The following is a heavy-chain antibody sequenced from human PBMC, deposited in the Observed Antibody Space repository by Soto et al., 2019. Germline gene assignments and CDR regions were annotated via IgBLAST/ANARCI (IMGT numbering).Heavy chain of an antibody. CDR2: IYYSGST. J-gene: IGHJ3*02. D-gene: IGHD3-16*02. Sequence: SETLSLTCTVSGGSISSSSYYWGWIRQPPGKGLEWIGSIYYSGSTYYNPSLKSRVTISVDTSKNQFSLKLSSVTAADTAVYYCARISRSHYDYIWGSYRYYPDAFDIWGQGTMVTVSS. CDR3: ARISRSHYDYIWGSYRYYPDAFDI. CDR1: GGSISSSSYY. V-gene: IGHV4-39*01.